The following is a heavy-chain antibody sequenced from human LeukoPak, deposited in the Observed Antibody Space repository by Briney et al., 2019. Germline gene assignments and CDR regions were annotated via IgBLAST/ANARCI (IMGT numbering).Heavy chain of an antibody. CDR1: GFSLSTSGVG. CDR3: ARCTVSTSIDY. D-gene: IGHD5/OR15-5a*01. Sequence: SGPTLVNPTQTLTLTCTFSGFSLSTSGVGVGWIRQPPGKALEWLALIYWDDDQRYSPSLKGRLTITKDTSKNQVVLTMTNMDPVDTATYYCARCTVSTSIDYWGQGTLVTVSS. V-gene: IGHV2-5*02. CDR2: IYWDDDQ. J-gene: IGHJ4*02.